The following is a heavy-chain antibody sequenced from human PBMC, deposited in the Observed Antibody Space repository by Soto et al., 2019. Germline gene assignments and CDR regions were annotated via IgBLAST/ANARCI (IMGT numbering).Heavy chain of an antibody. CDR3: ARLGDVHPYSYDGNDRLNPYVDH. V-gene: IGHV1-69*01. CDR2: ISPMFGTA. D-gene: IGHD1-20*01. Sequence: QVQLVQSGAEVRKPGSSVKVSCKASGGTFSSHAISWVRQAPGQGLEWMGGISPMFGTANYAQKFQDRVTITAVESTNTAYMELISLRSEDTALYYCARLGDVHPYSYDGNDRLNPYVDHWGQGTLVTVSS. J-gene: IGHJ5*02. CDR1: GGTFSSHA.